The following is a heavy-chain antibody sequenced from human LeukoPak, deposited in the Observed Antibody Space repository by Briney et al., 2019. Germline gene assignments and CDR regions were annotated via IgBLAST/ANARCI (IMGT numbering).Heavy chain of an antibody. V-gene: IGHV3-23*01. Sequence: GGSLRLSCAASGFTLSNYAMNWVRQAPGKGLEWVSIISDTGGSTNYPDSVKGRFTISRDNSKNTLYLRMNSLRAEDTAVYYCARVGVAVAGTVGYFDYWGQGTLVTVSS. CDR3: ARVGVAVAGTVGYFDY. D-gene: IGHD6-19*01. CDR1: GFTLSNYA. J-gene: IGHJ4*02. CDR2: ISDTGGST.